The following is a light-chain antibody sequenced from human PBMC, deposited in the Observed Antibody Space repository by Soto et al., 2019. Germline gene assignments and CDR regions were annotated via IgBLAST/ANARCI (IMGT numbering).Light chain of an antibody. J-gene: IGKJ4*01. Sequence: EIVMTQSPATLSVSPGERATLSCRASQSVSSNLAWYQQKPGQAPRVLIYDASTRATGIPARFSGIGSGTEFTLTISSLQSEDFAVYYCQQYKNWPPLTFGGGTKVAIK. V-gene: IGKV3D-15*01. CDR1: QSVSSN. CDR3: QQYKNWPPLT. CDR2: DAS.